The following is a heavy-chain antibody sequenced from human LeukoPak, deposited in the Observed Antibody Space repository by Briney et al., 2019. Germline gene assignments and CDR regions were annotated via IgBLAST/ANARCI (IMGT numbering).Heavy chain of an antibody. CDR2: IYHSGST. Sequence: PSETLSLTCAVSGDSISSSNWWSWVRQPPGKGLEWIGEIYHSGSTNYNPSLKSRVTISVDKSKNQFSLKLSSVTAADTAVYYCASFKGGYDFFSWAKNGGYYPYYFDYWGQGTLVTVSS. CDR1: GDSISSSNW. V-gene: IGHV4-4*02. D-gene: IGHD5-12*01. J-gene: IGHJ4*02. CDR3: ASFKGGYDFFSWAKNGGYYPYYFDY.